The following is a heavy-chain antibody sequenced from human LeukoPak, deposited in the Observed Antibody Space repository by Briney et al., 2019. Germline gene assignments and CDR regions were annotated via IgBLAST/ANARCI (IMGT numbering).Heavy chain of an antibody. V-gene: IGHV3-7*01. Sequence: GGSLRLSCAASGFTFSDYWIDWVRQAPGKGLEWVANIKQDGSDKNFLESVKGRFTISRDNARNTLYLQMHSLRVEDTAVYYCARDLRGIHDYWGQGTLVTVSS. CDR2: IKQDGSDK. D-gene: IGHD3-16*01. CDR1: GFTFSDYW. J-gene: IGHJ4*02. CDR3: ARDLRGIHDY.